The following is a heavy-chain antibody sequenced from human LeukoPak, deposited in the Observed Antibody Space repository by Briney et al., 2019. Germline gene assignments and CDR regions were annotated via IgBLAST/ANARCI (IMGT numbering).Heavy chain of an antibody. J-gene: IGHJ4*02. CDR3: VRDFSTYGDYLGY. Sequence: GASVKVSCKASGYTFTGYYMHWVRQAPGQGLEWMGWINPNSGGTNYAQKFQGRVTMTRDTSISTAYMELSRLRSDDTAVYYCVRDFSTYGDYLGYWGQGTLVTVSS. CDR1: GYTFTGYY. CDR2: INPNSGGT. V-gene: IGHV1-2*02. D-gene: IGHD4-17*01.